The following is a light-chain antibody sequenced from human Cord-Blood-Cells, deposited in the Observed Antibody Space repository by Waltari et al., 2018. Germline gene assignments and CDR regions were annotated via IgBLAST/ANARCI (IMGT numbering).Light chain of an antibody. Sequence: QSVLTQPASVSGSPGQSLTISCTVTCSDVGGYNYVSWYQQHPGKAPKLMIYDVSHRPSGVSNRFSGSKSGNTASLTISGLQAEDEADYYCSSYTSSSTYVFGTGTKVTVL. CDR3: SSYTSSSTYV. V-gene: IGLV2-14*01. CDR2: DVS. J-gene: IGLJ1*01. CDR1: CSDVGGYNY.